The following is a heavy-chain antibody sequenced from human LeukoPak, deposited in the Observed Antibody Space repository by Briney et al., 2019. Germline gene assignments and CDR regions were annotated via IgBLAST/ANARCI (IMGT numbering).Heavy chain of an antibody. CDR1: GYTFTSYG. J-gene: IGHJ6*03. CDR2: ISAYNGNT. Sequence: ASVKVSCKASGYTFTSYGISWVRQAPGQGLEWMGWISAYNGNTNYAQKLQGRVTMTTDTSTSTAYMELRSLRSDDTAVYYCARQVTMIVGDYYYYYMDVWGKGTTVTVSS. D-gene: IGHD3-22*01. CDR3: ARQVTMIVGDYYYYYMDV. V-gene: IGHV1-18*01.